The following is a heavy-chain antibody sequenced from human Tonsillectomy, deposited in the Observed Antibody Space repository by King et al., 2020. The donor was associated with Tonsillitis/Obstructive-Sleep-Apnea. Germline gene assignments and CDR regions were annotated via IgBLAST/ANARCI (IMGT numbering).Heavy chain of an antibody. CDR3: ARTYYYDSSGLLPDY. J-gene: IGHJ4*02. CDR1: GGSVSSGSYY. Sequence: VQLQESGPGLVKPSETLSLTCTVSGGSVSSGSYYWSRIRQPPGKGLEWIGYIYYSGSTNYNPSLKSRVTISVDTSKNQFSLKLSSVTAADTAVYYCARTYYYDSSGLLPDYWGQGTLVTVSS. V-gene: IGHV4-61*01. CDR2: IYYSGST. D-gene: IGHD3-22*01.